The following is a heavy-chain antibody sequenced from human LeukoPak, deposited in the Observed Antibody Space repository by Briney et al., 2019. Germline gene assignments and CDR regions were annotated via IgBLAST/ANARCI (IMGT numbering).Heavy chain of an antibody. Sequence: ASVKVSCKTSDYTFTSYDISWVRQAPGQGLEWMGWLSTNNGNTKYAQNFQGRVTMTTDTSTSTVYMELRSLRFDDTAVYYCARSYAPYYYGSGRSQDFDYWGQGTLVTVSS. CDR3: ARSYAPYYYGSGRSQDFDY. V-gene: IGHV1-18*01. J-gene: IGHJ4*02. CDR1: DYTFTSYD. CDR2: LSTNNGNT. D-gene: IGHD3-10*01.